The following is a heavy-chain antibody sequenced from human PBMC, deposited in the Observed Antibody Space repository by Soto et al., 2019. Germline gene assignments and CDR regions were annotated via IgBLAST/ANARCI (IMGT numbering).Heavy chain of an antibody. CDR3: ARRVATIEVDAFDI. J-gene: IGHJ3*02. CDR2: IYHSGST. Sequence: PSETLSLTCAVSGGSISSSNWWSWVRQPPGKELEWIGEIYHSGSTNYNPSLKSRVTISVDKSKNQFSLKLSSVTAADTAVYFCARRVATIEVDAFDIWGQGTMVTVSS. D-gene: IGHD5-12*01. V-gene: IGHV4-4*02. CDR1: GGSISSSNW.